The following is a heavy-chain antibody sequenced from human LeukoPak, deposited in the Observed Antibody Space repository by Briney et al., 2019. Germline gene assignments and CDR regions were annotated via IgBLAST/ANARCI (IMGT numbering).Heavy chain of an antibody. CDR1: ALTFSSYA. V-gene: IGHV3-23*01. J-gene: IGHJ6*04. CDR2: IIGGGGST. CDR3: AKARDYYGSGSSIPGYYYYGMDV. Sequence: GPSLTPSRAASALTFSSYAMSSARHPPGKGLEWVSAIIGGGGSTYYAASVKGRFTISRDNSKNTLYLQMNSLRAEDTAVYYCAKARDYYGSGSSIPGYYYYGMDVWGKGTTVTVSS. D-gene: IGHD3-10*01.